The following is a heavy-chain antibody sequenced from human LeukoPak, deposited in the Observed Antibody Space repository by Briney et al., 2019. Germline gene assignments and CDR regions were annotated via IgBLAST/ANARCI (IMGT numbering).Heavy chain of an antibody. V-gene: IGHV1-18*01. CDR1: GHTFSTYS. CDR3: AKDLYGSVRFGGVFDY. CDR2: INYYNGNT. D-gene: IGHD3-16*01. Sequence: ASVKVSCKASGHTFSTYSVTWVRQAPGQGLEWMGWINYYNGNTNLVQNFQGRVTMTTDTSTSTAYMELKSLRSDDTAVYYCAKDLYGSVRFGGVFDYWGQGTLVTVSS. J-gene: IGHJ4*02.